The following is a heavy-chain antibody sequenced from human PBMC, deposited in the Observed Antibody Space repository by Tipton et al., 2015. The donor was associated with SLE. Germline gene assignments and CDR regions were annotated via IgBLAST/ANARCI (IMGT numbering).Heavy chain of an antibody. J-gene: IGHJ4*02. CDR2: ISWNSGSI. CDR3: VRDMSSDRDNWWGEFDY. CDR1: GFTFDDFA. D-gene: IGHD3-16*01. V-gene: IGHV3-9*01. Sequence: SLRLSCAASGFTFDDFAMHWVRQGPGKGLEWVSGISWNSGSIVYADSVKGRFTISRDNAKNTLYLQMNSLRADDTAVYYCVRDMSSDRDNWWGEFDYWGQGTLVTVSS.